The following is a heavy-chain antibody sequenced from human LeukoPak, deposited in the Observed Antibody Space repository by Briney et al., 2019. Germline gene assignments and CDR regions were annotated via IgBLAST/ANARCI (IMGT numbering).Heavy chain of an antibody. CDR2: INHSGST. J-gene: IGHJ4*02. CDR3: AKDQYGY. D-gene: IGHD2-2*01. CDR1: GGSFSGYY. Sequence: SETLSLTCAVYGGSFSGYYWTWIRQPPGKGLEWIGEINHSGSTNYNLSLKSRVTISADTSKYQFSLKVRSVTAADTAVYYCAKDQYGYSGQGTLVTVSS. V-gene: IGHV4-34*01.